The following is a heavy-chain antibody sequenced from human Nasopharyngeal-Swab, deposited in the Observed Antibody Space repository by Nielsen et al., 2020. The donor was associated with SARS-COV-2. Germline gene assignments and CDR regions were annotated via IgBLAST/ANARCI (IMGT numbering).Heavy chain of an antibody. D-gene: IGHD1-1*01. Sequence: GGSLRLSCAASGFTFSDYYMAWIRQAPGKGLEWVSYISTSGRSTDSADSVKGRFTISRDNANNLLYLQMNSLRVEDTAVYYCARLGTESYHYYSLDVWGQGTTVTVSS. CDR2: ISTSGRST. V-gene: IGHV3-11*04. J-gene: IGHJ6*02. CDR3: ARLGTESYHYYSLDV. CDR1: GFTFSDYY.